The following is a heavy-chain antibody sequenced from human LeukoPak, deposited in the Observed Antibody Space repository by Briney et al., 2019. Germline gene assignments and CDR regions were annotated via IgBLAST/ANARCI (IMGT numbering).Heavy chain of an antibody. CDR3: AKTASTVTPDYFDY. J-gene: IGHJ4*02. CDR2: IRYDGSKK. Sequence: GGSLTLSCAAAGFTFSSYGMHWVRQAPGQGLEWVAFIRYDGSKKYYADSVKGRFTISRDNSKNTLYLQMNSLRADDTALYYWAKTASTVTPDYFDYWGQGTLVTVSS. V-gene: IGHV3-30*02. D-gene: IGHD4-17*01. CDR1: GFTFSSYG.